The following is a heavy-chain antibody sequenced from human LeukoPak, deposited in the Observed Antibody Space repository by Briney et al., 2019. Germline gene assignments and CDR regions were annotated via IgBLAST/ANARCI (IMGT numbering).Heavy chain of an antibody. CDR2: INSKSRYI. CDR1: GFTFSSYS. V-gene: IGHV3-21*01. D-gene: IGHD6-6*01. J-gene: IGHJ4*02. CDR3: ARADSSSSRLDC. Sequence: GGSLRLSCAASGFTFSSYSMNWVGQAPGKGLEWVSSINSKSRYIYYADSLKGRFTISRDNGKNSVYLQMNSLRAEDTAVYFCARADSSSSRLDCWGQGTLVTVSS.